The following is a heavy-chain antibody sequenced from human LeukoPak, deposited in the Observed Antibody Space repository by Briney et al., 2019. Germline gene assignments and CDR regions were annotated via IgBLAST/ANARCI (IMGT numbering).Heavy chain of an antibody. CDR3: AREQWLDY. Sequence: GSLRLSCAASRFTVSSDYMSWVRQAPGKGLEWVSGLSGGGTTYYADSVKGRFTISRDTSKNRLYLQMNLLRAEDTAVYYCAREQWLDYWGQGTLVTVSS. V-gene: IGHV3-66*01. J-gene: IGHJ4*02. D-gene: IGHD6-19*01. CDR1: RFTVSSDY. CDR2: LSGGGTT.